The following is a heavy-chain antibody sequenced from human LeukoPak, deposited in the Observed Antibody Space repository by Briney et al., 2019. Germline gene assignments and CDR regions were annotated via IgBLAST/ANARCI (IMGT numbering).Heavy chain of an antibody. Sequence: GASVKVSCKASGYTFTGYYTHWVRQAPGQGLEWMGWINPNSGGTNYAQKFQGRVTMTRDTSISTAYMELSRLRSDDTAVYYCARSGDGITIFGVAKPNNDYWGQGTLVTVSS. J-gene: IGHJ4*02. CDR3: ARSGDGITIFGVAKPNNDY. CDR2: INPNSGGT. D-gene: IGHD3-3*01. CDR1: GYTFTGYY. V-gene: IGHV1-2*02.